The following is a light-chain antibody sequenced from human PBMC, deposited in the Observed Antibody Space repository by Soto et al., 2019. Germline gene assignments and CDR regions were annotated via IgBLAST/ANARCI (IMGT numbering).Light chain of an antibody. Sequence: EIVMTQSPATLSVSPGGRATLSCRASQSISDTLAWYQQKPGQAPRLLIHGASTRATGFPARFSGSGSGTDFTLTISSLQSEDFATYYCLQHNNYPRTFGQGTKVDIK. J-gene: IGKJ1*01. V-gene: IGKV3-15*01. CDR3: LQHNNYPRT. CDR1: QSISDT. CDR2: GAS.